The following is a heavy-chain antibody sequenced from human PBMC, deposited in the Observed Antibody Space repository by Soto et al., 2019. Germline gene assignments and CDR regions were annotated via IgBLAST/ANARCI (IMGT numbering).Heavy chain of an antibody. CDR3: ASTGIVVVPAAYFDY. Sequence: QVQLQQWGAGLLKPSETLSLTCAVYGGSFSGYYWSWIRQPPGKGLEWIGEINHSGSTNYNPSLKIRVTISVDTSKNQFSLKLSSVTAADTAVYYCASTGIVVVPAAYFDYWGQGTLVTVSS. J-gene: IGHJ4*02. CDR2: INHSGST. D-gene: IGHD2-2*01. V-gene: IGHV4-34*01. CDR1: GGSFSGYY.